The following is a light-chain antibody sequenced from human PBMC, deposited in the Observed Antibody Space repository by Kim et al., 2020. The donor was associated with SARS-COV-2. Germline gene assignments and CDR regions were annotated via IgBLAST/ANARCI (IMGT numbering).Light chain of an antibody. CDR2: QDS. J-gene: IGLJ2*01. Sequence: SYELTQPPSVSVSPGQTASITCSGDKLGDKYACWYQQKPGQSPVLVIYQDSKRPSGIPERLSGSNSGNTATLTISGTQAMDEADYYCQAWDSSTAVFGGG. CDR3: QAWDSSTAV. V-gene: IGLV3-1*01. CDR1: KLGDKY.